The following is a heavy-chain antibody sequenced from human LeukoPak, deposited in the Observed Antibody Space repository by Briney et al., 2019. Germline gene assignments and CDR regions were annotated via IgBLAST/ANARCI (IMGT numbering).Heavy chain of an antibody. Sequence: SETLSLTCAVSGGSISSSNWWSWVRQPPGKGLEWIGEIYHSGSTNYNPSLKSRVTISVDKSKNQLSLKLSSVTAADTAVYYCARHLRLGELSFYYWGQGTLVTVSS. CDR3: ARHLRLGELSFYY. V-gene: IGHV4-4*02. J-gene: IGHJ4*02. CDR1: GGSISSSNW. D-gene: IGHD3-16*02. CDR2: IYHSGST.